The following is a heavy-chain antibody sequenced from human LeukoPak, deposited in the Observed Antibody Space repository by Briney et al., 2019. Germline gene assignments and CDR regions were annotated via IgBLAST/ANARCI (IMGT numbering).Heavy chain of an antibody. D-gene: IGHD4-11*01. CDR3: ARSNQHDYDAFDI. J-gene: IGHJ3*02. V-gene: IGHV3-74*01. CDR1: GFTFSSYW. CDR2: INSDGSST. Sequence: PGGSLRLSCAASGFTFSSYWMHWVRQAPGKGLVWVSRINSDGSSTSYADSVKGRFTISRDNAKNTLYLQMNSLRAEDTAVYYCARSNQHDYDAFDIWGQGTMVTVSS.